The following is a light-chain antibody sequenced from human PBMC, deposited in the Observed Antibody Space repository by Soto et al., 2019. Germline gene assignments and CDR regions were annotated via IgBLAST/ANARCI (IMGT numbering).Light chain of an antibody. Sequence: LLTQSPGTLSLSPWERATLSCRASQTVSSTLLAWFQQEPGQAPRLLIYRASSSATCVPDRFSGSGSGTDFTLTISRLEPEDFALYYCQQYGDAPITFGQGTRLEIK. CDR2: RAS. J-gene: IGKJ5*01. CDR1: QTVSSTL. V-gene: IGKV3-20*01. CDR3: QQYGDAPIT.